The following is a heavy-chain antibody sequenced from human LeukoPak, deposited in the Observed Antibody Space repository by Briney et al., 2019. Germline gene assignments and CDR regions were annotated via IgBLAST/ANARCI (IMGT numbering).Heavy chain of an antibody. CDR2: ISGSSGGT. J-gene: IGHJ6*03. V-gene: IGHV3-23*01. CDR3: ARGLGGGRSIFGVVKLYYYYYMDV. Sequence: SGGSLRLSCAASGFTFSNYAMSWVRQAPGKGLEWVSGISGSSGGTNYADPVKGRFTISRDNSRNTLYLQMNSLRSEDTAVYYCARGLGGGRSIFGVVKLYYYYYMDVWGKGTTVTVSS. D-gene: IGHD3-3*01. CDR1: GFTFSNYA.